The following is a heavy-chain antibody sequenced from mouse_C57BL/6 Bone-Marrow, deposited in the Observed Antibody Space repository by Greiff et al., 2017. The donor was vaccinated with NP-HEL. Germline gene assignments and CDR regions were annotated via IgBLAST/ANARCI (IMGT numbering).Heavy chain of an antibody. J-gene: IGHJ3*01. CDR2: IFPGSGST. CDR1: GYTFTDYY. Sequence: QVQLQQSGPELVKPGASVKISCKASGYTFTDYYINWVKQRPGQGLEWIGWIFPGSGSTYYNEKFKGKATLTVDKSSSTAYMLLSSLTSEDSAVYFCARRGGFYYGSSVFAYWGQGTLVTVSA. V-gene: IGHV1-75*01. CDR3: ARRGGFYYGSSVFAY. D-gene: IGHD1-1*01.